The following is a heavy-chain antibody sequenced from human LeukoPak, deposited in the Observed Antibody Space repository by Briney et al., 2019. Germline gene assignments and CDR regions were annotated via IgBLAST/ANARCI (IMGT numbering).Heavy chain of an antibody. CDR2: MNHGGGS. D-gene: IGHD3-10*01. CDR3: ARGRGRLDY. V-gene: IGHV4-34*01. J-gene: IGHJ4*02. Sequence: PSETLSLTCAVYGGSFSEYYWIWIRQSPGKGLEWIGEMNHGGGSNYNPSLKSRVTISVDTSKNQFSLRLRSVIAADTAVYYCARGRGRLDYWGQGTLVTISS. CDR1: GGSFSEYY.